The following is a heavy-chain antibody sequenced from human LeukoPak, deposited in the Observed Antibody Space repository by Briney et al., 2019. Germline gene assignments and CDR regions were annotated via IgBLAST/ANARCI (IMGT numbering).Heavy chain of an antibody. CDR2: ISSSSRYL. V-gene: IGHV3-21*06. CDR3: ARDRGSGSYSPIDY. J-gene: IGHJ4*02. CDR1: GFTFDNAW. D-gene: IGHD1-26*01. Sequence: SGGSLRLSCAASGFTFDNAWMNWVRQAPGKGLEWVSSISSSSRYLYYADSVKGRFTISRDNANNSVDLHLHSLRAEDTALYYCARDRGSGSYSPIDYWGQGTLVTVSS.